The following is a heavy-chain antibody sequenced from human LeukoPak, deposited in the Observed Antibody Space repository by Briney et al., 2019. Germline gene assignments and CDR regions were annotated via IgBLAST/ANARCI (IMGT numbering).Heavy chain of an antibody. CDR1: GYTFSSYG. V-gene: IGHV1-69*13. J-gene: IGHJ5*02. CDR2: IIPIFGTA. CDR3: ARDYLYCRSTSCYNQNWFDP. D-gene: IGHD2-2*02. Sequence: SVKVSCKASGYTFSSYGISWVRQAPGQGLEWMGGIIPIFGTANYAQKFQGRVTITADESTSTAYMELSSLRSEDTAVYYCARDYLYCRSTSCYNQNWFDPWGQGTLVTVSS.